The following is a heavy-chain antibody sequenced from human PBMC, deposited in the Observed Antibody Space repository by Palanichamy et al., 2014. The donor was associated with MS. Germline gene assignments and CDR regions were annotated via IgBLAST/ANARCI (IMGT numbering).Heavy chain of an antibody. V-gene: IGHV7-4-1*02. Sequence: QVQLVQSGSELKKPGASVKISCKASGYTFTKNAINWVRQAPGQGLEWMGWINTNTGNPTYAQGFTGRFVFSLDTSVNTAYLQISSLKTEDSAVYYCARDDELTTVTTVGGYWGQGTLVTVSS. CDR3: ARDDELTTVTTVGGY. CDR2: INTNTGNP. J-gene: IGHJ4*02. D-gene: IGHD4-17*01. CDR1: GYTFTKNA.